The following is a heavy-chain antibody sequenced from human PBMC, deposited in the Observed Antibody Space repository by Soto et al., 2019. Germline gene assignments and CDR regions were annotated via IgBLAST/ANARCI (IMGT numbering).Heavy chain of an antibody. D-gene: IGHD3-22*01. Sequence: PSETLSLTCTVSGGSISSYYWSWIRQPPGKGLEWIGYIYYSGSTNYNPSLKSRVTISVDTSKNQFSLKLSSVTAADTAVYYGARDNGRAQYYDRSGYLYYLDYWGQGTLITVSS. CDR2: IYYSGST. CDR1: GGSISSYY. CDR3: ARDNGRAQYYDRSGYLYYLDY. V-gene: IGHV4-59*01. J-gene: IGHJ4*02.